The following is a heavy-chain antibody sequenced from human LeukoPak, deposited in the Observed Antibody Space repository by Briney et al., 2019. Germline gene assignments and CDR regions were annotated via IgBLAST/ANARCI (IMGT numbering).Heavy chain of an antibody. CDR3: AKDLRAALLSYFDY. CDR1: GFTFRTYW. V-gene: IGHV3-7*01. D-gene: IGHD1-26*01. J-gene: IGHJ4*02. Sequence: GGSLRLSCATSGFTFRTYWMSWVRQAPGKGLEWVANVNPDGSGTYYLDSVKGRFTISRDNVKNSLYLQMNSLRAEDTAVYYCAKDLRAALLSYFDYWGQGTLVTVSS. CDR2: VNPDGSGT.